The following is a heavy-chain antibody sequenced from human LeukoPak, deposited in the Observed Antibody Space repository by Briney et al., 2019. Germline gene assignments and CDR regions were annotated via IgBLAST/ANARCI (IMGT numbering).Heavy chain of an antibody. V-gene: IGHV3-33*01. D-gene: IGHD6-19*01. CDR2: IRYDGSNK. CDR3: AREDIAVAGLD. J-gene: IGHJ4*02. CDR1: GFTFSSYG. Sequence: GRSLRLSCAASGFTFSSYGMHWVRQAPGKGLEWVAFIRYDGSNKYYADSVKGRFTISREDARNLLFLQMNSLRAEDTAVYYCAREDIAVAGLDWGQGTLVTVSS.